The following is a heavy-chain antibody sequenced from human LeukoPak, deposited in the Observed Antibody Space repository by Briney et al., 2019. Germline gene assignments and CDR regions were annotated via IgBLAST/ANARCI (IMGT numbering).Heavy chain of an antibody. J-gene: IGHJ6*03. D-gene: IGHD2-2*01. CDR2: IYHSGST. Sequence: SETLSLTCNVSGGSISSGGYYWSWIRQAPGKGLEWIGYIYHSGSTYYNPSLKSRVTISVDRSKNQFSLKLSSVTAADTAVYYCARGKVPAGNYSYHYTDVWGKGTTVTVSS. CDR3: ARGKVPAGNYSYHYTDV. CDR1: GGSISSGGYY. V-gene: IGHV4-30-2*01.